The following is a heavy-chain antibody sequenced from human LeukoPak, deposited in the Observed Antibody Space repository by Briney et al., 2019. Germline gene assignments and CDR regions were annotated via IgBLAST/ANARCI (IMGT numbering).Heavy chain of an antibody. CDR1: GCTFSRYE. D-gene: IGHD3-10*01. CDR2: ISRSGDTI. Sequence: PGRSLRLSCAASGCTFSRYEMNWVRQASGKGLEWVSYISRSGDTIYFADSVKGQFTISRDNAKNSLYLQMSSLRAEDTAVYYCARDYASDYWGQGTLVTVSS. J-gene: IGHJ4*02. V-gene: IGHV3-48*03. CDR3: ARDYASDY.